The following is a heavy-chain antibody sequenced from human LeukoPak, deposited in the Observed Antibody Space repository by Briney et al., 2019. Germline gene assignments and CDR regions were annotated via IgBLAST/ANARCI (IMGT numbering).Heavy chain of an antibody. CDR3: VREIEDYGKMGNYFDY. V-gene: IGHV3-21*01. CDR2: INNSRSYK. Sequence: PGGSLRLSCAASGFTFSSYCMNWVRQAPGKGLEWVSSINNSRSYKYYADSVKGRFTISRDNDKNSLYLQMNSLRAEDTAVYYCVREIEDYGKMGNYFDYWGQGTLVTVSS. CDR1: GFTFSSYC. J-gene: IGHJ4*02. D-gene: IGHD4-17*01.